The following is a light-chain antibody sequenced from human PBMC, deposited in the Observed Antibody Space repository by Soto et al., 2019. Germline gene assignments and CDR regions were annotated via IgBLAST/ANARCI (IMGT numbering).Light chain of an antibody. CDR2: RNN. V-gene: IGLV1-47*01. CDR1: SSNFGSDF. J-gene: IGLJ3*02. CDR3: AAWDHSLSGWM. Sequence: QSVLTQPPSASATPGQRVTISCSGSSSNFGSDFVFWYQQLPGTAPKLLIYRNNQRPSGVPDRFSGSKSGTSASLAISGLRSEDEADYYCAAWDHSLSGWMIGGGTKLTVL.